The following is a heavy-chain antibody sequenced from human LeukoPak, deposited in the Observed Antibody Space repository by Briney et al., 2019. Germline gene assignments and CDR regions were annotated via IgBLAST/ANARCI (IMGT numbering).Heavy chain of an antibody. J-gene: IGHJ5*02. CDR2: TYYRSIWYK. D-gene: IGHD3-10*01. CDR1: GDRVSRNSVA. V-gene: IGHV6-1*01. CDR3: ARVDYFGSGSYRFDP. Sequence: SQTLSLTCAISGDRVSRNSVAWNWIRQSPSRGLEWLGRTYYRSIWYKEYAAYVRSRITISPDTSKNQFSLQLNSVTPEDTAVYYCARVDYFGSGSYRFDPWGQGTLVTVSS.